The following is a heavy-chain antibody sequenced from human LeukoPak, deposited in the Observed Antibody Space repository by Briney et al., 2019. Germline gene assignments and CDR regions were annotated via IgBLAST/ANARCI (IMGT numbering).Heavy chain of an antibody. J-gene: IGHJ4*02. CDR2: IRYDGSNK. V-gene: IGHV3-30*02. D-gene: IGHD1-26*01. Sequence: GGSLRLSCAVSGFTFSSYDMNWVRQAPGKGLEWVAFIRYDGSNKYYADSVKGRFTISRDNSKNTLYLQMNSLRAEDTAVYYCAKDWRELLGYWGQGTLVTVSS. CDR3: AKDWRELLGY. CDR1: GFTFSSYD.